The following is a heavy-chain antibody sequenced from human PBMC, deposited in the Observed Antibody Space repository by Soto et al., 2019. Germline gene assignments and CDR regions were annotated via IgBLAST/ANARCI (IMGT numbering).Heavy chain of an antibody. CDR1: GGSISSYY. V-gene: IGHV4-59*08. J-gene: IGHJ6*02. CDR2: IYYSGST. Sequence: SETLSLTCTVSGGSISSYYWSWIRQPPGKGLEWIGYIYYSGSTNYNPSLKSRVTISVDTSKNQFSLKLSSVTAADTDVYYCARLGRYYGMDVWGQGTTVTVSS. CDR3: ARLGRYYGMDV.